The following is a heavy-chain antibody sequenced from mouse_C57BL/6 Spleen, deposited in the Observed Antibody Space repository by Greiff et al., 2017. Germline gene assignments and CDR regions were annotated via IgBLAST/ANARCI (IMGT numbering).Heavy chain of an antibody. CDR2: IHPNSGST. V-gene: IGHV1-64*01. Sequence: QVQLQQSGAELVKPGASVKLSCKASGYTFTSYWMHWVKQRPGQGLEWIGMIHPNSGSTNYNEKFKSKATLTVDKSSSTAYMQLSSLTSEDSAVYYCARWAAQASDYWGQGTTLTVSS. CDR3: ARWAAQASDY. CDR1: GYTFTSYW. J-gene: IGHJ2*01. D-gene: IGHD3-2*02.